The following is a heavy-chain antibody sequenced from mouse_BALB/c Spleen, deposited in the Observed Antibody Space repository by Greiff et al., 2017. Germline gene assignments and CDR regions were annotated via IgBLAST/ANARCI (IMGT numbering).Heavy chain of an antibody. CDR3: AREGYYYAMDY. V-gene: IGHV1-14*01. Sequence: EVQGVESGPELVKPGASVKMSCKASGYTFTSYVMHWVKQKPGQGLEWIGYINPYNDGTKYNEKFKGKATLTSDKSSSTAYMELSSLTSEDSAVYYCAREGYYYAMDYWGQGTSVTVSS. CDR2: INPYNDGT. J-gene: IGHJ4*01. CDR1: GYTFTSYV.